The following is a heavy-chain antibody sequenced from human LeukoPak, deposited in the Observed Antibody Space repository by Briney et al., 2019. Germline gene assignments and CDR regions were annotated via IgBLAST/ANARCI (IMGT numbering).Heavy chain of an antibody. CDR1: GFTFSSYW. CDR2: IKQDGSEK. D-gene: IGHD3-22*01. Sequence: GGSLRLSCAASGFTFSSYWMSWVRQAPGKGLEWVANIKQDGSEKYYVDSVKGRFTISRDNAKNSLYLQMNSLRAEDTAVYYCATWSQYYYDSSGYFDYWGQGTLVTVSS. V-gene: IGHV3-7*01. J-gene: IGHJ4*02. CDR3: ATWSQYYYDSSGYFDY.